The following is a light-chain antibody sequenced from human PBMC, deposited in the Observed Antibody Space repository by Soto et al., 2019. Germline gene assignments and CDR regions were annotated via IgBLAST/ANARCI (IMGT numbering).Light chain of an antibody. CDR2: SNT. V-gene: IGLV1-44*01. CDR3: AAWDDSLNGVV. Sequence: QSVLTQPPSASGTPGQTIAISCSGGSSNIGSHTVNWYRQLPGTAPRLLIYSNTQRPSGVPDRFSGSKSGTSASLAISGLQSEYEGDYYCAAWDDSLNGVVFGGGTKLTVL. CDR1: SSNIGSHT. J-gene: IGLJ2*01.